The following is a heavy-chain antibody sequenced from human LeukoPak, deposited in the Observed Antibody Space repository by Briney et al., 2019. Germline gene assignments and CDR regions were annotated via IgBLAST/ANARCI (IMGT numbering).Heavy chain of an antibody. CDR3: ARDVSGYSSGWYPWDYYYGMDV. J-gene: IGHJ6*02. Sequence: PGGSLRLSCAASGFTFSSYAMHWVRQAPGKGLEYVSAISSNGGSTYYANSVKGRFTISRDNSKNTLYLQMGSLRAEDMAVYYCARDVSGYSSGWYPWDYYYGMDVWGQGTTVTVSS. CDR2: ISSNGGST. D-gene: IGHD6-19*01. CDR1: GFTFSSYA. V-gene: IGHV3-64*01.